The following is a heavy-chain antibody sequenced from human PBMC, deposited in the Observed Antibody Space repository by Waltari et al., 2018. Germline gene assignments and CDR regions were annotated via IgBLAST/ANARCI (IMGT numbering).Heavy chain of an antibody. Sequence: QVQLQESGPGLVKPSETLSLTCTVSGGSLSSYYWSWLRQPPGQGLEWIGYIYYRGSTNYNPSLKSRVTISVDTSKNQFSLKLSSVTAADTAVYYCARVGSSGWRYYYYYGMDVWGQGTTVTVSS. CDR1: GGSLSSYY. D-gene: IGHD6-19*01. V-gene: IGHV4-59*01. J-gene: IGHJ6*02. CDR2: IYYRGST. CDR3: ARVGSSGWRYYYYYGMDV.